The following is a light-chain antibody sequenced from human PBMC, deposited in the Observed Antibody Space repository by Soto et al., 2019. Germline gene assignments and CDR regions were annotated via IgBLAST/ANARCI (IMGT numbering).Light chain of an antibody. CDR2: DAS. CDR1: QSISTW. Sequence: DIQMTQSPSTLSASVGDRVTITCRASQSISTWLAWYQQRPGKAPKLLIFDASSLESGVPSRFSGSGSGTDFTLTISSLEPEDFAVYYCQQRSSWPFTFGPGTKVDIK. J-gene: IGKJ3*01. V-gene: IGKV1-5*01. CDR3: QQRSSWPFT.